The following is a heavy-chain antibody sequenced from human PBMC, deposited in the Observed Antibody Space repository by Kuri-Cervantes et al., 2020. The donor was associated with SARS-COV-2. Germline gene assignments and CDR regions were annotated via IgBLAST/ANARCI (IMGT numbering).Heavy chain of an antibody. CDR3: ARSPNRSYFDY. D-gene: IGHD2/OR15-2a*01. J-gene: IGHJ4*02. V-gene: IGHV4-61*02. CDR2: IYTSGST. CDR1: GGSISSGSYY. Sequence: LRLSCTVSGGSISSGSYYWSWIRQPAGKGLEWIGRIYTSGSTNYNPSLKSRVTISVDTSKNQFSLKLSSVTAADTAVYYCARSPNRSYFDYWGQGTLVTVSS.